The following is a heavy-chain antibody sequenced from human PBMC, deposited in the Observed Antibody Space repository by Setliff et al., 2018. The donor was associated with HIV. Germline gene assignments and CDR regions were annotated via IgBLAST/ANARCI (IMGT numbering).Heavy chain of an antibody. CDR1: GYTFTSYG. CDR3: AHKRSSVLRGLIFNWFDP. Sequence: SVKVSCKASGYTFTSYGISWLRQAPGQGPEWMGGIIPALGTANYAQKFQGRVTFTADESTNTAFMELSSMDPVDTATYYCAHKRSSVLRGLIFNWFDPWGQGTLVTVSS. CDR2: IIPALGTA. D-gene: IGHD3-10*01. V-gene: IGHV1-69*13. J-gene: IGHJ5*02.